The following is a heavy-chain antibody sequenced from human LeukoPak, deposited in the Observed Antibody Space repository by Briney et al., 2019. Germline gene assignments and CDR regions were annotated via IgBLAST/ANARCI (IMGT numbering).Heavy chain of an antibody. CDR3: ARSSYYYDSRGSMDV. D-gene: IGHD3-22*01. V-gene: IGHV4-59*08. J-gene: IGHJ6*02. CDR1: GGSINSYY. CDR2: IYYSGST. Sequence: SETLSLTCTVSGGSINSYYWSWIRQPPGKGLEWIGYIYYSGSTNYNPSLKSRVTISVDTSKNQFSLKLSSVTAADTAVYYCARSSYYYDSRGSMDVWGQGTTVTVSS.